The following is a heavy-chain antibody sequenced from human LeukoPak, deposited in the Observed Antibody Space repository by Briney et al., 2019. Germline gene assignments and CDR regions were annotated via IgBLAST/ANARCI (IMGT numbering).Heavy chain of an antibody. CDR3: AREAQMYYDFWSGYYEVNWFDP. J-gene: IGHJ5*02. CDR1: GGSISSYY. CDR2: IYTSGST. D-gene: IGHD3-3*01. V-gene: IGHV4-4*07. Sequence: PSETLSLTCTVSGGSISSYYWSWIRQPAGRGLEWIGRIYTSGSTNYNPSLKSRATMSVDTSKNQFSLKLSSVTAADTAVYYCAREAQMYYDFWSGYYEVNWFDPWGQGTLVTVSS.